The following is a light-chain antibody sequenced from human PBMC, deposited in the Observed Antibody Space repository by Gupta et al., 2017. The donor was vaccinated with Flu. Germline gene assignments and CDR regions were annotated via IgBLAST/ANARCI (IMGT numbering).Light chain of an antibody. V-gene: IGKV3-11*01. CDR1: QSVSSY. CDR2: DAS. J-gene: IGKJ2*01. CDR3: QQRSNWPVT. Sequence: IVLTQSPATLSLSPGERATLSCRASQSVSSYLAWYQQKRGQAPRLLIYDASNRATGIPARFSGSGSGTDFTLTISSLEPEDFAVYYCQQRSNWPVTFGQGTKLEIK.